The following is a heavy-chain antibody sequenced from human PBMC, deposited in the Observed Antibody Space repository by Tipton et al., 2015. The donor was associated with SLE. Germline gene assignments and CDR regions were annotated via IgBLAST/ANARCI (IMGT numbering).Heavy chain of an antibody. D-gene: IGHD3-3*01. CDR2: IYSGGST. V-gene: IGHV3-53*04. Sequence: VQLVQSGGGLVQPGGSLRLSCAASGFTVSSNYMSWVRQAPGKGLEWVSVIYSGGSTYYADSVKGRFTISRHNSKNTLYLQMNSLRAEDTAVYYCARGGITIFGVVTLDAFDIWGQGTMVTVSS. J-gene: IGHJ3*02. CDR3: ARGGITIFGVVTLDAFDI. CDR1: GFTVSSNY.